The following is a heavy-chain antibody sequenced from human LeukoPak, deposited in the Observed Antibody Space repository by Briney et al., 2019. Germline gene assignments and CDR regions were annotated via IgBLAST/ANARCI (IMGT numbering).Heavy chain of an antibody. V-gene: IGHV3-21*01. Sequence: PGGSLRLSCAASGFTFSSYSMNWVRQAPGKGLEWVSSISSSSSYIYYADSVKGRFTISRDNAKNSLYLQMNSLRAEDTAVYYCARGSARYYYDSSGYSHFDYWGQGTLVTVSS. J-gene: IGHJ4*02. CDR2: ISSSSSYI. CDR3: ARGSARYYYDSSGYSHFDY. CDR1: GFTFSSYS. D-gene: IGHD3-22*01.